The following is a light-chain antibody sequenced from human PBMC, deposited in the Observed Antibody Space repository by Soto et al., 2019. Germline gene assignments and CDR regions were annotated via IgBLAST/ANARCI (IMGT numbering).Light chain of an antibody. CDR3: SSYTSSSPRV. Sequence: QSALTQPASVSGSPGQSITISCTGTSSDVGGYNYVSWYQQHPGKAPKLMIYEVSNRPSGVSNRFSGSKSGNTASPTISGLQAEDEADYYSSSYTSSSPRVFGTGTKVTVL. CDR2: EVS. CDR1: SSDVGGYNY. J-gene: IGLJ1*01. V-gene: IGLV2-14*01.